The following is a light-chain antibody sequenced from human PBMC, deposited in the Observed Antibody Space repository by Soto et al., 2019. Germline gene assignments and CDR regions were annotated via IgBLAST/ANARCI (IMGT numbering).Light chain of an antibody. J-gene: IGKJ1*01. V-gene: IGKV1-5*01. Sequence: DIPMTQSPSTLSASVGDGVTITCRASQRISTWFAWYQQKPGKAPKLLISDASSLETGVPSRVSGSGSETEFAFTINSLQPDDFATYYCQQYKSYWTFGQGTKVDIK. CDR3: QQYKSYWT. CDR2: DAS. CDR1: QRISTW.